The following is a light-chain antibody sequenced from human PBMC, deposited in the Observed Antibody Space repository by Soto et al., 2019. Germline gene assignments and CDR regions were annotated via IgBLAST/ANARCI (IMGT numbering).Light chain of an antibody. CDR3: TPYTTSSTYV. V-gene: IGLV2-14*01. CDR1: SSDIGGFNY. Sequence: QSALTQPASVSGSPGQSITISCTGTSSDIGGFNYVSWYQQYPGKAPKLIIFEVRNRPSGISNRFSGSKSGNTASLTISGLQAEDEADYFCTPYTTSSTYVFGPGTKVTVL. CDR2: EVR. J-gene: IGLJ1*01.